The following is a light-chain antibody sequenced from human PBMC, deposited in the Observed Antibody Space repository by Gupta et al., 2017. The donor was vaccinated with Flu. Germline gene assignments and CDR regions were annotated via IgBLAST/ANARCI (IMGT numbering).Light chain of an antibody. J-gene: IGKJ1*01. CDR2: LGS. Sequence: ETVMTQSQLSLPVTPGEPASMSCRSNQSLLHSNGYNYLDWYVQKPGQSPQVLIYLGSNRASGVPDRFSASGSGTDFTLTLSRVEAEDVGIYYCMQALHTPRTFGQGTKVEIK. CDR3: MQALHTPRT. CDR1: QSLLHSNGYNY. V-gene: IGKV2-28*01.